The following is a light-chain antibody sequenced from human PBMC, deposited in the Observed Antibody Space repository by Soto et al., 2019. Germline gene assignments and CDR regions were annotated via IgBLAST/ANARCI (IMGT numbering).Light chain of an antibody. Sequence: DIQLTQSPSFLSVSVGDRVTITCRASPGISSYLAWYQQKPGKVPELLIFSASTLVSGVPSRFSGSGSETEFTLTISSLQPEDSATYYCQQLNSYPFTFGPGTKVTLK. CDR3: QQLNSYPFT. CDR2: SAS. CDR1: PGISSY. J-gene: IGKJ3*01. V-gene: IGKV1-9*01.